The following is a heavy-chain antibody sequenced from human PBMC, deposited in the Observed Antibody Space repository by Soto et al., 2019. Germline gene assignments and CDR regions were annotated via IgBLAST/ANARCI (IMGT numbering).Heavy chain of an antibody. J-gene: IGHJ4*02. V-gene: IGHV3-9*01. CDR1: GFTFDDYA. CDR2: ISWNSGSI. D-gene: IGHD2-2*03. CDR3: AKDVWMGSCRRRGYFDY. Sequence: EVQLVESGGGLVQPGRSLRLSCAASGFTFDDYAMHWVRQAPGKGLEWVSGISWNSGSIGYADSVKGRFTISRDNAKNSLYLQMNSLRAEDTALYYCAKDVWMGSCRRRGYFDYWGQGTLVTVSS.